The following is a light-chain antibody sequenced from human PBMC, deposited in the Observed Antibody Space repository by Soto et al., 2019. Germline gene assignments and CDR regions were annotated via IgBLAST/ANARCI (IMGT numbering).Light chain of an antibody. CDR1: SSDVGRYDY. J-gene: IGLJ2*01. Sequence: QSALTQPASVSGSPGQSITISCTGTSSDVGRYDYVSWYQRHPGKAPKLMIYNVSIRPSGVSNRFSGSKSGNTASLTISGLQAEDEADYYCSSFTSSSTVLFGGGTQLTVL. CDR3: SSFTSSSTVL. V-gene: IGLV2-14*01. CDR2: NVS.